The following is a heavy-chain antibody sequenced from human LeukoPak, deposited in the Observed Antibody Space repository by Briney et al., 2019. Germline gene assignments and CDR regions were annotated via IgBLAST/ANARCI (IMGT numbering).Heavy chain of an antibody. J-gene: IGHJ6*02. CDR2: ISGSGGST. D-gene: IGHD5-18*01. CDR3: AKERATWIQDSYVSPWYCYYYGMDV. V-gene: IGHV3-23*01. CDR1: GFTFSSYA. Sequence: GGSLRLSCAASGFTFSSYAMSWVRQAPGKGLEWVSAISGSGGSTYYADSVKGRFTISRDNSKSTLYLQMNSLRAEDTAVYYCAKERATWIQDSYVSPWYCYYYGMDVWGQGTTVTVSS.